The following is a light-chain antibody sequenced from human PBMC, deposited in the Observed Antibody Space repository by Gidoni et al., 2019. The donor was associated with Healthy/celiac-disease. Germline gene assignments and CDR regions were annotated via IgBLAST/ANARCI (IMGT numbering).Light chain of an antibody. CDR2: AAS. J-gene: IGKJ2*01. CDR1: QSISSY. V-gene: IGKV1-39*01. CDR3: QQSYSTLYT. Sequence: DIQMTQFPSSLSASVGDRVTITCPASQSISSYLNWYQQKPGKAPKLLIYAASSLQSGVPSRFSGSGSGTDFTLTISSLQPEDFATYYCQQSYSTLYTFGQGTKLEIK.